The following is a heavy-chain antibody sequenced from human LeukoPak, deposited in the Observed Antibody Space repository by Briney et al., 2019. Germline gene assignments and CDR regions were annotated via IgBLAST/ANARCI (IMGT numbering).Heavy chain of an antibody. CDR1: GGSISSYY. CDR3: ARGGGSSGWYGDAFDI. J-gene: IGHJ3*02. Sequence: SETLSLTCTVSGGSISSYYWSWIRQPPGKGLEWMGYIYYSGSTKYNPSLKSRVTISVDTSKNQFSLKLSSVTAADTAVYYCARGGGSSGWYGDAFDIWGQGTMVTVSS. D-gene: IGHD6-19*01. V-gene: IGHV4-59*01. CDR2: IYYSGST.